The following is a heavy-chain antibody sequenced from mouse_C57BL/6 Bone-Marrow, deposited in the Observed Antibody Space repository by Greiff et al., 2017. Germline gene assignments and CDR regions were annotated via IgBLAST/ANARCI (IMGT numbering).Heavy chain of an antibody. CDR1: GYTFTSYW. CDR3: LYDYYAMDY. V-gene: IGHV1-5*01. D-gene: IGHD2-3*01. Sequence: VQLQQSGTVLARPGASVKMSCKTSGYTFTSYWMHWVKQRPGQGLEWIGAIYPGNSDTSYNQKFKGKAKLTAVTSASTAYMELISLTNEYSEGYYGLYDYYAMDYWGQGTSVTVSS. J-gene: IGHJ4*01. CDR2: IYPGNSDT.